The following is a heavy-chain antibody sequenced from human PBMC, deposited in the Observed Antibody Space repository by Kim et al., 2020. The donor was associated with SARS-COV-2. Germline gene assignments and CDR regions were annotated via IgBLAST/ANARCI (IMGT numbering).Heavy chain of an antibody. D-gene: IGHD5-18*01. CDR3: TRDPRYSYGQRKYYLDY. V-gene: IGHV3-49*04. J-gene: IGHJ4*02. Sequence: GGSLRLSCTTSGFSFGDYPMSWVRQAPGKGLEWVGFIRSKTYGGTTEYAASVKGRFTISRDDSKSIDYLQMNSLKTEDTAVYYCTRDPRYSYGQRKYYLDYWGQGTLVTVSS. CDR1: GFSFGDYP. CDR2: IRSKTYGGTT.